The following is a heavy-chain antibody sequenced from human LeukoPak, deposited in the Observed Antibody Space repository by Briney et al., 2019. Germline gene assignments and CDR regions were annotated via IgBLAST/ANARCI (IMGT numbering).Heavy chain of an antibody. V-gene: IGHV4-39*01. Sequence: SETLSLTCTVSGGSISSSSYYWGWIRQPPGKGLEWIGSIYYSGSTYYNPSLKSRVTISVDTSKNQFSLKLSSVTAADTAVYYCARPRNYGGNSFTGYWFDPWGQGTLVTVSS. CDR1: GGSISSSSYY. D-gene: IGHD4-17*01. CDR2: IYYSGST. J-gene: IGHJ5*02. CDR3: ARPRNYGGNSFTGYWFDP.